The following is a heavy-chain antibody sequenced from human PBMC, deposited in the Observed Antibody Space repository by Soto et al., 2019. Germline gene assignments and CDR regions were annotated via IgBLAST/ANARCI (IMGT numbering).Heavy chain of an antibody. CDR2: IYYSGST. CDR1: GGSISSDH. Sequence: QVQLQESGPGLVKPSETLSLTCTVSGGSISSDHWSWIRQPPGKGLECIGYIYYSGSTDYNPSLKRRVTISVDTSKNQLSLKLSSMTAADTAVYYCARRGWSGYDFDIWGQGTMVTVSS. CDR3: ARRGWSGYDFDI. J-gene: IGHJ3*02. V-gene: IGHV4-59*01. D-gene: IGHD5-12*01.